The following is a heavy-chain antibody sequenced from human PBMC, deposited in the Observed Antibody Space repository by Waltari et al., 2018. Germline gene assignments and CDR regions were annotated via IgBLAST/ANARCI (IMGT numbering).Heavy chain of an antibody. CDR3: ASDYGGNSDAFDI. D-gene: IGHD4-17*01. J-gene: IGHJ3*02. V-gene: IGHV1-69*01. CDR2: IIPIFGTA. Sequence: QVQLVQSGAEVKKPGSSVKVSCKASGGTFSSYAISWVRQAPGQGLEWMVGIIPIFGTANYAQKCQGRVTITADESTSTAYMELSSLISEDTAVYYCASDYGGNSDAFDIWGQGTMVTVSS. CDR1: GGTFSSYA.